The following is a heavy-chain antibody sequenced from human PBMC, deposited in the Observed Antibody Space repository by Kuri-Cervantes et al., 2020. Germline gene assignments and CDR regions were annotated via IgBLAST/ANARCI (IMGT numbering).Heavy chain of an antibody. CDR1: GGSISSSNW. Sequence: GSLRLSCAVSGGSISSSNWWSWVRQPPGKGLEWIGEIYHSGSTNYNPSLKSRVTISVDTSKNQFSLKLSSVTAADTAVYYCARCRIGGGSGSYDEWGQGTLVTDSS. J-gene: IGHJ4*02. D-gene: IGHD3-10*01. CDR2: IYHSGST. V-gene: IGHV4-4*02. CDR3: ARCRIGGGSGSYDE.